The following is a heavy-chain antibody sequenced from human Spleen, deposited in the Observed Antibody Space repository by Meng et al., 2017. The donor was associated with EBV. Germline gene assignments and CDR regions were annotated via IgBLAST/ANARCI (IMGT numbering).Heavy chain of an antibody. D-gene: IGHD7-27*01. Sequence: QVQQQQWGEGLLKPSGPLSLTCAVYGWSFNGYYWSWVRQSTAKGLEWIGEVNHGASTNYNPSLKSRVTISLDKSKNQFSLKLTSLTAADTAVYYCATAGTGVTGDRWHFDHWGRGTLVTVSS. CDR1: GWSFNGYY. J-gene: IGHJ2*01. CDR2: VNHGAST. V-gene: IGHV4-34*02. CDR3: ATAGTGVTGDRWHFDH.